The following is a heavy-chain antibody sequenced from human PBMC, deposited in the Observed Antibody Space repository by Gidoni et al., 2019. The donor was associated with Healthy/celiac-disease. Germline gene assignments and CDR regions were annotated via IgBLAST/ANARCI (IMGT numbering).Heavy chain of an antibody. CDR2: SYHSGST. Sequence: QVQLQESGPGLVKPSETLSLTCTVSGYSISTGYYWGWIRQPPGKGLEWIGSSYHSGSTYYNPSLKSRVTISVDTSKNQFSLKLSSVTAADTAVYYCARVGSRKLRFLEWLFRDYFDYWGQGTLVTVSS. CDR1: GYSISTGYY. V-gene: IGHV4-38-2*02. CDR3: ARVGSRKLRFLEWLFRDYFDY. J-gene: IGHJ4*02. D-gene: IGHD3-3*01.